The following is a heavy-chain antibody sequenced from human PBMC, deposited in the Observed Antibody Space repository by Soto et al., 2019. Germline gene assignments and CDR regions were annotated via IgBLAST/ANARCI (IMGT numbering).Heavy chain of an antibody. CDR1: GFTFSLSA. CDR2: ISGGGGST. Sequence: EVQLLESGGGFVQPGESLRLSCVASGFTFSLSAMSWVRQAPGRGLEWVSSISGGGGSTEYTDSVKGRFTISRDNSKDTVHLQMHSLRAEDTAVYYCAKGPEYDILTGCDYWGQGALVTVSS. J-gene: IGHJ4*02. D-gene: IGHD3-9*01. CDR3: AKGPEYDILTGCDY. V-gene: IGHV3-23*01.